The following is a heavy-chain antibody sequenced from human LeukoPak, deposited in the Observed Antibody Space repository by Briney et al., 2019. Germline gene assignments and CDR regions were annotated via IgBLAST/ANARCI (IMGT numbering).Heavy chain of an antibody. J-gene: IGHJ6*03. Sequence: SETLSLTCTVSGGSSSSSSYYWGWIRQPPGKGLEWIGSIYYTGSTYYNPSLKSRVTISVDTSKNQFSLKLSSVTAADTAVYYCARAGPDNYYYYYMDVWGKGTTVTISS. CDR2: IYYTGST. CDR3: ARAGPDNYYYYYMDV. V-gene: IGHV4-39*07. CDR1: GGSSSSSSYY.